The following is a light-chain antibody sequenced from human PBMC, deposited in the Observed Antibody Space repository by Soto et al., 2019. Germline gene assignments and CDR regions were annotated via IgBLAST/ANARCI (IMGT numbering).Light chain of an antibody. CDR1: SSDIGGYNY. J-gene: IGLJ2*01. CDR3: CSYTTSSTVL. Sequence: QSVLTQPASVSGSPGQSITISCTGTSSDIGGYNYVSWYQQHPGKAPKLMIYDVSNRPSGVSNRFSGSKSGNTASLTISGLQAEDEADYYCCSYTTSSTVLFGGGTKLTVL. CDR2: DVS. V-gene: IGLV2-14*03.